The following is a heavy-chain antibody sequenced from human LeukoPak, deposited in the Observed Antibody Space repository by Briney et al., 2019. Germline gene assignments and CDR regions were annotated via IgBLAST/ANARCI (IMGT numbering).Heavy chain of an antibody. CDR2: IYYSGST. CDR1: GGSISSGDYY. J-gene: IGHJ4*02. D-gene: IGHD3-22*01. CDR3: ARDRGGPDSSGFDY. V-gene: IGHV4-30-4*01. Sequence: PSETLSLTCTVSGGSISSGDYYWSWIRQPPGKGLEWIGYIYYSGSTYYNPSLKSRVTISVDTSKNQFSLKLSSVTAADTAVYYCARDRGGPDSSGFDYWGQGTLVTVSS.